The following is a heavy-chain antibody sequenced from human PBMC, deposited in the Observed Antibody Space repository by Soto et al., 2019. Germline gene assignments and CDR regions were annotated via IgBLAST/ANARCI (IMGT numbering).Heavy chain of an antibody. Sequence: EVQLLESGGGLIQPGGSLRLSCAASGLTFSSYAMSWVRQAPGKGLEWVSAISGSGGSTYYADSVKGRFTISRDNSKNTLYLQMSSLRAEDRAVYYCAKAQLYVRGVIHDWFDPWGQGTLVTVSS. CDR1: GLTFSSYA. V-gene: IGHV3-23*01. CDR2: ISGSGGST. CDR3: AKAQLYVRGVIHDWFDP. D-gene: IGHD3-10*02. J-gene: IGHJ5*02.